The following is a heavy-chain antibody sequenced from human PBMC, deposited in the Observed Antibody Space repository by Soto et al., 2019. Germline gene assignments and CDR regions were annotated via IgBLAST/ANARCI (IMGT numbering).Heavy chain of an antibody. CDR1: GYTFSSFG. CDR2: IYIDDT. Sequence: GASVKVSCKASGYTFSSFGFSWMRQAPGQGLEWMGWIYIDDTKFAQNFQGRVTMTTDTSTSTVYMELRSLRSDDTAVYYCARDRDWNLDYWGQGTPVTVAS. V-gene: IGHV1-18*01. J-gene: IGHJ4*02. D-gene: IGHD1-1*01. CDR3: ARDRDWNLDY.